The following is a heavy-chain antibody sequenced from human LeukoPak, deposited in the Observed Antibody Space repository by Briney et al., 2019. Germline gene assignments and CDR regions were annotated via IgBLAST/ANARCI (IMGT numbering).Heavy chain of an antibody. Sequence: GGSLRLSCAASGFTFSSYAMSWVRQAPGKGLEWVSGISGSGGSTYYADSVEGRFTISRDNSKTTLYLQMNSPRAEDTAVYYCAKGIESSGSYYTGFDYWGQGTLVTVSS. V-gene: IGHV3-23*01. CDR2: ISGSGGST. CDR1: GFTFSSYA. J-gene: IGHJ4*02. D-gene: IGHD1-26*01. CDR3: AKGIESSGSYYTGFDY.